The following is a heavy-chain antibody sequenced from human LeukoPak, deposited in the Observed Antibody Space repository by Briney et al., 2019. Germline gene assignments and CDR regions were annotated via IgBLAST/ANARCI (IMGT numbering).Heavy chain of an antibody. CDR3: ARARVAARLQVPFDP. J-gene: IGHJ5*02. Sequence: GGSLRLSCAASGFTFSSYAMHWVRQAPGKGLGYASAISSNGGSTYYANSVKGRFTISRDNSKNTLYLQMGSLRAEDMAVYYCARARVAARLQVPFDPWGQGTLVTVSS. V-gene: IGHV3-64*01. CDR2: ISSNGGST. D-gene: IGHD6-6*01. CDR1: GFTFSSYA.